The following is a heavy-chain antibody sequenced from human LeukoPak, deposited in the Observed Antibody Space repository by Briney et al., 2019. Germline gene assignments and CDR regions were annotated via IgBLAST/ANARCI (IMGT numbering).Heavy chain of an antibody. CDR2: IRSIAYGGTT. CDR3: TRRRAVNWFDP. D-gene: IGHD1-26*01. CDR1: GFTFSSYA. Sequence: GGALRLSCAASGFTFSSYATSWVRPAPGKGVEWVGFIRSIAYGGTTDYAASVKGRFIVSRDDSKSTAYLQMNSLKTEDTAVYYCTRRRAVNWFDPWGQGTLVTVSS. J-gene: IGHJ5*02. V-gene: IGHV3-49*04.